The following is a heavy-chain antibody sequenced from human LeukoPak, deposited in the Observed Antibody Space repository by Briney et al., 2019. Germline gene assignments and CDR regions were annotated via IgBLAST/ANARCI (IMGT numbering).Heavy chain of an antibody. J-gene: IGHJ4*02. Sequence: SETLSLTCAVYGGSFSGYYWSWIRQPPGKGLEWIGEINHSGSTNYNSSLKSRVTISVDTSKNQFSLKLSSVTAADTAVYYCARAPRKHSSSWYGGLDYWGQGTLVTVSS. CDR2: INHSGST. CDR1: GGSFSGYY. V-gene: IGHV4-34*01. CDR3: ARAPRKHSSSWYGGLDY. D-gene: IGHD6-13*01.